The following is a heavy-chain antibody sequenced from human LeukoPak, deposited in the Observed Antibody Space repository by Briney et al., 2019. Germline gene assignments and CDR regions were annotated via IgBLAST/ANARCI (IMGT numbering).Heavy chain of an antibody. V-gene: IGHV3-21*04. D-gene: IGHD4-23*01. J-gene: IGHJ4*02. CDR3: ARAMYGGSPFDY. CDR1: GFTFSSYS. CDR2: ISSSSSYI. Sequence: PGGSLRLSCAASGFTFSSYSMNWVRQAPGKGLEWVSSISSSSSYIYYADSVQGRFTISRDNAKNSLYLQMNSLRAEDTAVYYCARAMYGGSPFDYWGQGTLVTVSS.